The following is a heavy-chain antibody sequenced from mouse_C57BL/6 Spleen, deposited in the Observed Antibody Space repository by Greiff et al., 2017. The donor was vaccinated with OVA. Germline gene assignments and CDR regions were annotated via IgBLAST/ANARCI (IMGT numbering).Heavy chain of an antibody. V-gene: IGHV1-69*01. Sequence: QVQLKQPGAELVMPGASVKLSCKASGYTFTSYWMHWVKQRPGQGLEWIGEIDPSDSYTNYNQKFKGKSTLTVDKSSSTAYMQLSSLTSEDSAVYYCARKDYGSSPYYAMDYWGQGTSVTVSS. CDR2: IDPSDSYT. J-gene: IGHJ4*01. CDR1: GYTFTSYW. CDR3: ARKDYGSSPYYAMDY. D-gene: IGHD1-1*01.